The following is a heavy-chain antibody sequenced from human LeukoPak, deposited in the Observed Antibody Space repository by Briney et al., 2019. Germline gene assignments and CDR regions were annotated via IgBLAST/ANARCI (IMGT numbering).Heavy chain of an antibody. D-gene: IGHD4-23*01. V-gene: IGHV4-34*01. Sequence: SETLSLTCAVYGGSFSGSYWSWIRQPPGKGLEWIGEINDSENTNYNPSLKSRVTISIDTSKNQFSLKLTSVTAADTAVYYCATLTTVVTAYYFDYWGQGTLVTVSS. J-gene: IGHJ4*02. CDR2: INDSENT. CDR1: GGSFSGSY. CDR3: ATLTTVVTAYYFDY.